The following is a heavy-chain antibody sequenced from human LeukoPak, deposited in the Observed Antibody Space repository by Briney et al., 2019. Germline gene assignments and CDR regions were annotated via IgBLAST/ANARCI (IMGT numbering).Heavy chain of an antibody. Sequence: PGRSLRLSCVASGFTFSSYGIHWVRQAPGKGLEWVAVLSYDGRNQYYADSVKGRFTTSRDNSKNTLYLHMNSLRAEDTAVYYCAKLPREYCSSSSCPNWFDTWGQGTLVTVSS. CDR2: LSYDGRNQ. J-gene: IGHJ5*02. V-gene: IGHV3-30*18. CDR3: AKLPREYCSSSSCPNWFDT. D-gene: IGHD2-2*01. CDR1: GFTFSSYG.